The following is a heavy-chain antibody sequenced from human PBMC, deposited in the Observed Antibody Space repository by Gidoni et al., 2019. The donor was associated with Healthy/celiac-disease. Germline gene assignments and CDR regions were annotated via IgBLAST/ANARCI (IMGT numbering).Heavy chain of an antibody. Sequence: FTISRDNSKNTLYLQMNSLRAEDTAVYYCAKGATFITMIVVVKEYYFDYWGQGTLVTVSS. CDR3: AKGATFITMIVVVKEYYFDY. D-gene: IGHD3-22*01. J-gene: IGHJ4*02. V-gene: IGHV3-23*01.